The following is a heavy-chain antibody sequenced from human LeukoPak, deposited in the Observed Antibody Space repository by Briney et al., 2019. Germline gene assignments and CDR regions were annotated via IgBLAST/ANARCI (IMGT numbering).Heavy chain of an antibody. CDR3: ARRVATYYFDY. J-gene: IGHJ4*02. V-gene: IGHV3-23*01. Sequence: GGSLRLSCAASGFTFSNYAMSWVRQAPGKGLEWVSAISGSAGSTYYADSVKGRITISRDNSKNTLYLQMNSLRAEDTAVYYCARRVATYYFDYWGQGTLVTVSS. CDR1: GFTFSNYA. CDR2: ISGSAGST. D-gene: IGHD5-12*01.